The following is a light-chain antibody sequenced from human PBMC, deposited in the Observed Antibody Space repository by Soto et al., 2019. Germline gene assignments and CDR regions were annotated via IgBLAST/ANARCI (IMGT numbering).Light chain of an antibody. CDR3: RQYGRSLGFD. V-gene: IGKV3-20*01. CDR1: QIVSSNF. J-gene: IGKJ4*01. Sequence: EIVFTQSPGTLSLSPVERATLSCRASQIVSSNFLAWCQEKPGQAPRLLIYGASSRATGIPDRFSGSGSGTDYTLTISRLELEDFAVYYCRQYGRSLGFDFGGGTKVDIK. CDR2: GAS.